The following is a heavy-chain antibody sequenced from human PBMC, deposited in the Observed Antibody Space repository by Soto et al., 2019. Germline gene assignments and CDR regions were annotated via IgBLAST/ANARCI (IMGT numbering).Heavy chain of an antibody. CDR2: IYYSGST. CDR1: GGSISSGGYY. V-gene: IGHV4-31*03. J-gene: IGHJ6*02. Sequence: KPSETLSLTCTVSGGSISSGGYYWSWIRQHPGKGLEWIGYIYYSGSTYYNPSLKSRVTISVDTSKNQFSLKLSSVTAADTAVYYCARESGYSGSAGSRPGGDGMDVWGQGTTVTVSS. D-gene: IGHD5-12*01. CDR3: ARESGYSGSAGSRPGGDGMDV.